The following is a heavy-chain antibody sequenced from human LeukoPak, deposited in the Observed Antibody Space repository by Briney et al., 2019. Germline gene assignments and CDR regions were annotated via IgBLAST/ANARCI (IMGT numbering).Heavy chain of an antibody. D-gene: IGHD4-11*01. V-gene: IGHV1-69*01. CDR2: IIPIFGTA. J-gene: IGHJ5*02. CDR3: AFAEQYIENWFDP. CDR1: GGTFSSYA. Sequence: APVEVSCKASGGTFSSYAISWVRQAPGQGLEWMGGIIPIFGTANYAQKFQGRVTITADESTSTAYMELSSLRSEDTAVYYCAFAEQYIENWFDPWGQGTLVTVSS.